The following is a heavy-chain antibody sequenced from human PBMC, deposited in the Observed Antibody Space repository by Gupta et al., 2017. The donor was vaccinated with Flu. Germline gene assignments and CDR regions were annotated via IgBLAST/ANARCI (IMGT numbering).Heavy chain of an antibody. CDR1: GYTFSGHY. V-gene: IGHV1-2*02. CDR3: GRRRGYTSVPYDP. J-gene: IGHJ5*02. Sequence: QVHLVQSGTEVKRPGASVIIPCKASGYTFSGHYIHWLRQAPGQGLQWMGWINADSGGTFYAQKFQGRVTMTRDTSITTAYIEVTGLTSDDSATYYCGRRRGYTSVPYDPWGQGTLVTVSS. D-gene: IGHD6-19*01. CDR2: INADSGGT.